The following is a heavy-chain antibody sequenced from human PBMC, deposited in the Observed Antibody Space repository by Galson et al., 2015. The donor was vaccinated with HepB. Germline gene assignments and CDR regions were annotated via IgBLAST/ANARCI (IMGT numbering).Heavy chain of an antibody. J-gene: IGHJ4*02. Sequence: SVKVSCKASGYTFTSYGISWVRQAPGQGLEWMGGIIPIFGTANYAQKFQGRVTITADESTSTAYMELSSLRSEDTAVYYCARDLGMGGEGNWGQGTLVTVSS. V-gene: IGHV1-69*13. CDR2: IIPIFGTA. D-gene: IGHD3-10*01. CDR1: GYTFTSYG. CDR3: ARDLGMGGEGN.